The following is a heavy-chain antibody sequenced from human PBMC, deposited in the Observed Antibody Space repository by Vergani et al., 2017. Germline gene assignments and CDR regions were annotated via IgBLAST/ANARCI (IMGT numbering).Heavy chain of an antibody. CDR1: GGTFSSNS. Sequence: QGQLAQSGAEVKKPGSSVKVSCKASGGTFSSNSISWVRQAPGQGLEWMGRIIPIFGTTSYAQKFQGRVTILADESTSTAYMELRSLRSDDTAVYYCARAGRNDRTPCDYWGQGTLVTVSS. CDR3: ARAGRNDRTPCDY. J-gene: IGHJ4*02. V-gene: IGHV1-69*13. D-gene: IGHD3-22*01. CDR2: IIPIFGTT.